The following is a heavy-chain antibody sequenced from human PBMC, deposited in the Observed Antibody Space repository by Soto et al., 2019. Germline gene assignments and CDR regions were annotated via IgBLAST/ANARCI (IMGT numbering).Heavy chain of an antibody. CDR3: ARGTSITIFGVVTQGGAFDI. V-gene: IGHV4-34*01. Sequence: SETLSLTCAVYGGSFSGYYWSWIRQPPGKGLEWIGEINHSGSTNYNPSLKSRVTISVDTSKNQFSLKLSSVTAADTAVYYCARGTSITIFGVVTQGGAFDIWGQGTMVTVSS. CDR2: INHSGST. D-gene: IGHD3-3*01. J-gene: IGHJ3*02. CDR1: GGSFSGYY.